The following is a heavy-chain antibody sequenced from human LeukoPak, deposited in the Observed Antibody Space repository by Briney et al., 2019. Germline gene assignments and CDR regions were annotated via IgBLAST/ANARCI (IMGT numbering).Heavy chain of an antibody. CDR3: AREVRYCGGGICYNGPFDY. Sequence: GGSLRLSCAASGFTFSSYSMNWVRQAPGKGLEWVSYISSSSSTIYYADSVKGRFTISRDNAKNSLYLQMNSLRVEDTAVYYCAREVRYCGGGICYNGPFDYWAREPWSPSPQ. D-gene: IGHD2-15*01. CDR1: GFTFSSYS. J-gene: IGHJ4*02. CDR2: ISSSSSTI. V-gene: IGHV3-48*01.